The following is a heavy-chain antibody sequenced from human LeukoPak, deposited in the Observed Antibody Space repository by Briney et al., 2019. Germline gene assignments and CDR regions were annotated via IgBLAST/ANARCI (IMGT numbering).Heavy chain of an antibody. CDR2: IIPILGIA. J-gene: IGHJ4*02. D-gene: IGHD2-15*01. CDR1: GGTISSYT. CDR3: AIAPLYCSGGSCYGHYFDY. V-gene: IGHV1-69*02. Sequence: ASVKVSCKASGGTISSYTISWVRQAPGQGLEWMGRIIPILGIANYAQKFQGRVTITADKSTSTAYMELSSLRSEDTAVYYCAIAPLYCSGGSCYGHYFDYWGQGTLVTVSS.